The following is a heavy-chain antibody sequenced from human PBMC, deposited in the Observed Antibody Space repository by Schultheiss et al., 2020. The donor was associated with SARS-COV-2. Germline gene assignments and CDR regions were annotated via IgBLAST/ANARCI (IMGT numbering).Heavy chain of an antibody. D-gene: IGHD5-18*01. J-gene: IGHJ4*02. CDR2: ISAYNGNT. Sequence: ASVKVSCKASGYTFTSYGISWVRQAPGQGLEWMGWISAYNGNTNYAQKLQGRVTMTTDTSTSTAYMELRSLRSEDTAVYYCARDVDTAMVNASGYWGQGTLVTVSS. V-gene: IGHV1-18*01. CDR1: GYTFTSYG. CDR3: ARDVDTAMVNASGY.